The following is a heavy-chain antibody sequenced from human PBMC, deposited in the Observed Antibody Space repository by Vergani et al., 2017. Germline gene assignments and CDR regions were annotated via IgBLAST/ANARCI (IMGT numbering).Heavy chain of an antibody. CDR1: GFTFSSYA. CDR2: ISGSGGST. CDR3: ARDPGSSSWYDWFDP. V-gene: IGHV3-23*01. D-gene: IGHD6-13*01. Sequence: EVQLLESGGGLVQPGGSLRLSCAASGFTFSSYAMSWVRQAPGKGLEWVSGISGSGGSTYYADSVKGRFTISRDNSKNTLYLQMNSLRAEDTAVYYCARDPGSSSWYDWFDPWGQGTLVTVSS. J-gene: IGHJ5*02.